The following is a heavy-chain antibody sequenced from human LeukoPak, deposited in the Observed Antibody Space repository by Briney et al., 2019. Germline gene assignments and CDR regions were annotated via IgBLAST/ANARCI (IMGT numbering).Heavy chain of an antibody. J-gene: IGHJ4*02. CDR2: IYHSGSI. V-gene: IGHV4-38-2*02. Sequence: SETLSLTCTVSGYSISSGYYWGWIRQPPGKGLEWIGSIYHSGSIYYNPSLKSRVTFSVDTSKNQFPLKLRSVTAADTAVYYCARTITGRVDYWGQGTLVTVSS. CDR1: GYSISSGYY. CDR3: ARTITGRVDY. D-gene: IGHD1-20*01.